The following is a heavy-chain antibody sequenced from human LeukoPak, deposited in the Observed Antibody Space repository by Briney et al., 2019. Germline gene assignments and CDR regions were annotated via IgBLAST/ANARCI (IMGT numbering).Heavy chain of an antibody. CDR2: IYYSGST. D-gene: IGHD1-26*01. CDR1: GGSISSSSYY. V-gene: IGHV4-39*07. Sequence: PSETLSLTCTVSGGSISSSSYYWGWIRQPPGKGLEWIGSIYYSGSTYYNPSLKSRVTISVDTSKNQFSLKLSSVTAADTAVYYCARDLGVGATLRPLDYWGQGTLVTVSS. J-gene: IGHJ4*02. CDR3: ARDLGVGATLRPLDY.